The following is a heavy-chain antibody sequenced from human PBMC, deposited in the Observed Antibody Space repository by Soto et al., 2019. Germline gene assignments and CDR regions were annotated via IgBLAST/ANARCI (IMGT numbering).Heavy chain of an antibody. V-gene: IGHV3-53*01. J-gene: IGHJ4*01. Sequence: PGGSLRLSCAASGFTVSSDSMTWVRQAPGKGLEWISIIYSDNNTDYADSVKGRFSISRDTSKNILYLQMNSLKTEDTGIYYCNTDSYSSIIVVRFDYWGHGTLVTVSS. CDR3: NTDSYSSIIVVRFDY. CDR1: GFTVSSDS. CDR2: IYSDNNT. D-gene: IGHD3-22*01.